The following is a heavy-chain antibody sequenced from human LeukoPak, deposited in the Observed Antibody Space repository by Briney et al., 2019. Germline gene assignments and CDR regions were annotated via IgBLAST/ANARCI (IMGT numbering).Heavy chain of an antibody. CDR1: GYSFTTYW. D-gene: IGHD4-17*01. J-gene: IGHJ5*02. V-gene: IGHV5-51*01. CDR2: IYPGDSDT. Sequence: GESLKISCKGSGYSFTTYWIGWVRQMPGKGLEWMGIIYPGDSDTRYSPSFQGQVTISADKSISTAFLQWSSLKASDTAVYYCARFWTTAISQGAGWSNWFDPWGQGTLVTVSS. CDR3: ARFWTTAISQGAGWSNWFDP.